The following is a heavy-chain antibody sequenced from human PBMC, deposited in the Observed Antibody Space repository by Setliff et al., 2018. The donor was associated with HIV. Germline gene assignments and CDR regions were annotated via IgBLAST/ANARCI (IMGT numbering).Heavy chain of an antibody. D-gene: IGHD3-3*01. CDR1: GGSISTYY. CDR2: IYYSGST. Sequence: KPSETLSLTCTVSGGSISTYYWSWIRQPPGKGLEWIGYIYYSGSTNYNPSLKSRVTISVDTSKNQFSLKLSSVTAADTAVYYCARAEGATYCNFSYYYGMDVWGQGTTVTVSS. CDR3: ARAEGATYCNFSYYYGMDV. V-gene: IGHV4-59*01. J-gene: IGHJ6*02.